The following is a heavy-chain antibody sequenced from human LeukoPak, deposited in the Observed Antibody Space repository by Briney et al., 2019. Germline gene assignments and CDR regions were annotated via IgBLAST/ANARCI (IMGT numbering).Heavy chain of an antibody. CDR3: ATSAQVYDYPWFFDS. CDR1: ESTFNRYS. V-gene: IGHV3-21*01. J-gene: IGHJ4*02. D-gene: IGHD5-12*01. Sequence: GGSLRLSCAVSESTFNRYSMNWVRQAPGQGLEWVSAISSRSTYIYYADSVKGRFTISRDNAKNSLYLQIHSLRAEDTAVYYCATSAQVYDYPWFFDSWGQGTLVTVSS. CDR2: ISSRSTYI.